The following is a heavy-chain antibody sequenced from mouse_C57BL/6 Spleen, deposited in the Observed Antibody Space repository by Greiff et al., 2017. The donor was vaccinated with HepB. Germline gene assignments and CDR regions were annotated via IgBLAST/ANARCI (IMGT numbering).Heavy chain of an antibody. CDR3: ARDYDY. J-gene: IGHJ2*01. Sequence: DVKLVESGGDLVKPGGSLKLSCAASGFTFSSYGMSWVRQTPDKRLEWVATISSGGSYTYYPDSVKGRFTISRDNAKNTLYLQMSSLKSEDTAMYYCARDYDYWGQGTTLTVSS. V-gene: IGHV5-6*02. CDR1: GFTFSSYG. CDR2: ISSGGSYT. D-gene: IGHD2-4*01.